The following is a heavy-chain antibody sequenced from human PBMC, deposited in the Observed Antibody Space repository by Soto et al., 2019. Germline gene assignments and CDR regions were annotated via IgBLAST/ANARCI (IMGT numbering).Heavy chain of an antibody. J-gene: IGHJ6*02. D-gene: IGHD3-9*01. CDR3: VRPRGLGIIYAMDA. Sequence: QVQLQESGPGLVKPSETLSLTCTVSGDSISSNNYFWGWIRQSPGKGLEWIGSMSYSGNTYYNPSLKSRVTISIDTSKNQISLELTSVTAADTAVYYCVRPRGLGIIYAMDAWGQGTTVTVSS. CDR2: MSYSGNT. CDR1: GDSISSNNYF. V-gene: IGHV4-39*01.